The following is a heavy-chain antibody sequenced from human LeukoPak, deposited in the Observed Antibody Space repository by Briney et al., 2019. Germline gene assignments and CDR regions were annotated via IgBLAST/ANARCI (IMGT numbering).Heavy chain of an antibody. CDR1: GGSISIGGYY. CDR3: ARGLRVAAAPFDY. Sequence: PSQTLSLTCTVSGGSISIGGYYWSWIRQHPGKGLEWIGYIFYNGNTYYNPSLKSRLTISGDMSENQFSLKLSSVTAADTAVYYCARGLRVAAAPFDYWGQGTLVTVSS. V-gene: IGHV4-31*03. D-gene: IGHD6-13*01. J-gene: IGHJ4*02. CDR2: IFYNGNT.